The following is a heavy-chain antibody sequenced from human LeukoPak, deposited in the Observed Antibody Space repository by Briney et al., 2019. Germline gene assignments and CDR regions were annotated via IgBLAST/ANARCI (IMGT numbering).Heavy chain of an antibody. Sequence: PSETLSLTCAVSGGSISSSNWWSWVRPPPGKGLEWIGEIYHSGSTNYNPSLKSRVTISVDKSKNLFSLKLSSVTAADTAVYYCARDDRDGQGFDYWGQGTLVTVSS. CDR3: ARDDRDGQGFDY. CDR2: IYHSGST. J-gene: IGHJ4*02. D-gene: IGHD3-22*01. CDR1: GGSISSSNW. V-gene: IGHV4-4*02.